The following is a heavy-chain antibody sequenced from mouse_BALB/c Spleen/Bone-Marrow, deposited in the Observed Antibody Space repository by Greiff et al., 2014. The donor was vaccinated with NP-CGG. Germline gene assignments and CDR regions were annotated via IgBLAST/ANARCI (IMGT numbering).Heavy chain of an antibody. CDR2: IRNKANGYTT. CDR3: ARDYGNYARFAY. J-gene: IGHJ3*01. CDR1: GFTFTDYY. Sequence: EVQRVESGGGLVQPGGSLRLSCATSGFTFTDYYMSWVRQPPGKALEWLGFIRNKANGYTTEYSASVKGRFTISRDNSQSILYLQMNTLRAEDSATYYCARDYGNYARFAYWGQGTLVTVSA. D-gene: IGHD2-1*01. V-gene: IGHV7-3*02.